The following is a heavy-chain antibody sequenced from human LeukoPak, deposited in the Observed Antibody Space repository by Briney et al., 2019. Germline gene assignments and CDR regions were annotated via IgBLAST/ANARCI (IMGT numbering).Heavy chain of an antibody. V-gene: IGHV3-30*04. Sequence: PGGSLRFSCVASGFSFSSYTMHWVRQAPGKGLEWVAVTSYAVGNNYYADSVKGRFTISRDNSKNTLYLQMNNLRDEDTGSYYCARDSWALDYWGQGTLVTVSS. CDR2: TSYAVGNN. J-gene: IGHJ4*02. CDR1: GFSFSSYT. D-gene: IGHD1-26*01. CDR3: ARDSWALDY.